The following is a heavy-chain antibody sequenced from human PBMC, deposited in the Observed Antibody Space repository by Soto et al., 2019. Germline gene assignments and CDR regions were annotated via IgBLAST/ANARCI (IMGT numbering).Heavy chain of an antibody. CDR2: ISYDGSNK. CDR3: APWFGAFDY. J-gene: IGHJ4*02. D-gene: IGHD3-10*01. V-gene: IGHV3-30*03. Sequence: QVQLVESGGGVVQPGRSLRLSCAASGFTFSSYGMHWVRQAPGKGLEWVAVISYDGSNKYYADSVKGRFTISRDNSKNSLYLQLNSLRAEDTAVYYCAPWFGAFDYWGQVTLVTVS. CDR1: GFTFSSYG.